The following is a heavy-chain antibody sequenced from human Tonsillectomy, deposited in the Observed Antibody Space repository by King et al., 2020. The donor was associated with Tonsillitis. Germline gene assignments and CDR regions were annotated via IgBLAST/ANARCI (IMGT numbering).Heavy chain of an antibody. J-gene: IGHJ4*02. D-gene: IGHD6-19*01. V-gene: IGHV4-39*07. CDR3: ARRRDLVAGRVIFAY. Sequence: QLQESGPGLVKPSETLSLTCAVSGGSISSSSYYWGWIRQPPGKGLEWIGSIYHSGSTYYNPSLKSRVTISVDTSKNQFSLKLSSVTAADTAVYYCARRRDLVAGRVIFAYGGQETLVPVS. CDR1: GGSISSSSYY. CDR2: IYHSGST.